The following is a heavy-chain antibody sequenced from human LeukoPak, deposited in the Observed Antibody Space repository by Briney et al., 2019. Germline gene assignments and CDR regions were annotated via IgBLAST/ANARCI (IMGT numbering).Heavy chain of an antibody. D-gene: IGHD3-22*01. CDR2: IWYDGSNK. CDR3: AREYREVVVIFAFDI. V-gene: IGHV3-33*01. Sequence: PGGSLRLSCAASGFTFSSYGMHWVRQAPGKGLEWVAVIWYDGSNKYYADSVKGRFTISRDNSKNTLYLQMNSLRAEDTAVYYCAREYREVVVIFAFDIWGQGTVVTVSS. J-gene: IGHJ3*02. CDR1: GFTFSSYG.